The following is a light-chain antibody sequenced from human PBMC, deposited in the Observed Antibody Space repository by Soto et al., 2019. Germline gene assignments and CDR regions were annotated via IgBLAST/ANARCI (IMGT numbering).Light chain of an antibody. CDR3: QQRSNWPPIT. CDR1: QSVSSY. Sequence: EIVLTQSPATLSLSPVEGAARSGMASQSVSSYLAWYQQKPGQAPRLLIYDASNRATGIPARFSGSGSGTDFTLTISSLEPEDFAVYYCQQRSNWPPITFGQGTRLEIK. CDR2: DAS. J-gene: IGKJ5*01. V-gene: IGKV3-11*01.